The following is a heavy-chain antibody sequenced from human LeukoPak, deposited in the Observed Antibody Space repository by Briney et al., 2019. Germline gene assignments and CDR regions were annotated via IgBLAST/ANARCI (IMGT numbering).Heavy chain of an antibody. D-gene: IGHD1-26*01. CDR1: GYSFTTYG. V-gene: IGHV1-18*01. Sequence: ASVKVSCKPSGYSFTTYGISWVRQAPGQGLEWMGWISSYNDDIDFEQKFQGRVTMTTDTSTSTAYMGLRSLRSDDTAVYYCARGWELDCWGQGTLVTVSS. CDR3: ARGWELDC. CDR2: ISSYNDDI. J-gene: IGHJ4*02.